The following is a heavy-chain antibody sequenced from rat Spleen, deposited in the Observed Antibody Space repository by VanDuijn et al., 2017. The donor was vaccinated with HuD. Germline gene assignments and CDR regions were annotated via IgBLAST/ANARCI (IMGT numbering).Heavy chain of an antibody. D-gene: IGHD1-9*01. J-gene: IGHJ2*01. V-gene: IGHV5-7*01. Sequence: EVQLVESGGGLVQPGRSLKLSCAASGFTFSDYNMAWVRQAPRKGLDWVATINYDGSSTYYRDSVKGRFTISRDNAKSTLYLQMDSLRSEDTATYYCARHGPRYTTGIPTLPYWGQGVMVTVSS. CDR3: ARHGPRYTTGIPTLPY. CDR2: INYDGSST. CDR1: GFTFSDYN.